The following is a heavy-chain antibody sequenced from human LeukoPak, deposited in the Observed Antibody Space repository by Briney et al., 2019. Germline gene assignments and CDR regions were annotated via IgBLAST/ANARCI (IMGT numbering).Heavy chain of an antibody. Sequence: GGSLRLSCAASGFTFSSYAMSWVRQAPGKGLEWVSSTSDSGGSTYYADSVKGRFTISRDNSKNTLYLQMHSLRVEDTAVYYCARSIDIDYWGQGTLVTASS. J-gene: IGHJ4*02. D-gene: IGHD2-21*01. V-gene: IGHV3-23*01. CDR2: TSDSGGST. CDR3: ARSIDIDY. CDR1: GFTFSSYA.